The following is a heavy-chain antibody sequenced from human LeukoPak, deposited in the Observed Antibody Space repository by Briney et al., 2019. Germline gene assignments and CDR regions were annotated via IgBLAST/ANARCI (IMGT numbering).Heavy chain of an antibody. D-gene: IGHD3-16*02. V-gene: IGHV3-33*08. CDR3: ARDQYDYVWGSYRYYYFDY. CDR2: IWYDGSNK. J-gene: IGHJ4*02. Sequence: PGGSLRLSCAASGFTFSSYAMSWVRQAPGKGLEWVAVIWYDGSNKYYADSVKGRFTISRDNSKNTLDLQMNSLRAEDTAVYYCARDQYDYVWGSYRYYYFDYWGQGTLVTVSS. CDR1: GFTFSSYA.